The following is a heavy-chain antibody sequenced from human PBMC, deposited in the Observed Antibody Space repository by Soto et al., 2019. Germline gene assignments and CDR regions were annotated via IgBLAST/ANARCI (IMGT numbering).Heavy chain of an antibody. D-gene: IGHD6-13*01. J-gene: IGHJ4*02. V-gene: IGHV3-48*03. CDR1: GFTFSSYE. Sequence: QPWGSLRLSCAASGFTFSSYEMHWVRQAPGKGLEWISYISSTGSGTHYANSVKDRFTMSRDNTKNSVSLQMSSLRAEDTAVYYYVSDIHEPLATAALRVANWGQGTPVTVSS. CDR2: ISSTGSGT. CDR3: VSDIHEPLATAALRVAN.